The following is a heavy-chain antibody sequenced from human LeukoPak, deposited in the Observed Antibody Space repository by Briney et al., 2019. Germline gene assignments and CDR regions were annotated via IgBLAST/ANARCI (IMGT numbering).Heavy chain of an antibody. V-gene: IGHV4-30-4*01. CDR2: IYYSGST. D-gene: IGHD2-15*01. Sequence: SETLSLTCTVSGGSISSGDYYWSWIRQPPGKGLEWIGYIYYSGSTYYNPSLKSRVTISVDTSKNQFSLKLSSVTAADTAVYYCARDRGCSGGSCYHGMDVWGQGTTVTVSS. CDR3: ARDRGCSGGSCYHGMDV. J-gene: IGHJ6*02. CDR1: GGSISSGDYY.